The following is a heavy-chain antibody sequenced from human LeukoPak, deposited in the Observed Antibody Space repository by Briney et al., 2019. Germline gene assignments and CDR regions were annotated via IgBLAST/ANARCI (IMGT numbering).Heavy chain of an antibody. CDR2: NCTSANT. V-gene: IGHV4-61*02. CDR1: GDSISGCTYC. D-gene: IGHD3-10*01. CDR3: ARASLGSGNYGRYFDD. Sequence: PSETLSLTCTVSGDSISGCTYCWIWLRQPTGQGLEWIGRNCTSANTNYNPYLKTRVTISVDMSKNQFYLKLSSVTAADTAVYYCARASLGSGNYGRYFDDWGQGTLVTVSS. J-gene: IGHJ4*02.